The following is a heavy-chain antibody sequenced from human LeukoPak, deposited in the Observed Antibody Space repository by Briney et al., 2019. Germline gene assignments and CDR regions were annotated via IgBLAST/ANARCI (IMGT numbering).Heavy chain of an antibody. CDR3: ARDLSGSSWSYYYYYYMDV. CDR1: GGSISSYY. Sequence: SETLSLTCTVSGGSISSYYWSWIRQPAGKGLEWIGRIYTSGSTNYNPSLKSRVTMSVDTSKNQFSLKLISVTAADTAVYYCARDLSGSSWSYYYYYYMDVWGKGTTVTVSS. D-gene: IGHD1-26*01. V-gene: IGHV4-4*07. CDR2: IYTSGST. J-gene: IGHJ6*03.